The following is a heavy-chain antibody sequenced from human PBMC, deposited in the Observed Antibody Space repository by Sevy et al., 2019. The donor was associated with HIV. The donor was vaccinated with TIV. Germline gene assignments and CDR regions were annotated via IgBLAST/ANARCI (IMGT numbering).Heavy chain of an antibody. J-gene: IGHJ4*02. Sequence: GGSLRISCAASGITFSSHAMHWVRQAPGKGLEWVTIISYDGSNKYYADSVKGRFTISRDNSKNTLYLQMNSLRAEDTAVYYCARADYGDYSGEFDYRGQGTLVTVSS. D-gene: IGHD4-17*01. CDR3: ARADYGDYSGEFDY. CDR2: ISYDGSNK. CDR1: GITFSSHA. V-gene: IGHV3-30-3*01.